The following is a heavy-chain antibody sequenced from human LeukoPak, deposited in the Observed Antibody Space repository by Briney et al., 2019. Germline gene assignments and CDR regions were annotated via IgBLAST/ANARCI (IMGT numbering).Heavy chain of an antibody. CDR3: ARATVTTERRYYYYGMDV. D-gene: IGHD4-11*01. V-gene: IGHV4-61*02. J-gene: IGHJ6*02. CDR1: GGSISSGSYY. CDR2: IYTSGST. Sequence: PSQTLSLTCTVSGGSISSGSYYWSWIRQPAGKGLEWIGRIYTSGSTNYNPSLKSRVTISVDTSKNHFPLKLSSVTAADAAVYYCARATVTTERRYYYYGMDVWGQGTTVTVSS.